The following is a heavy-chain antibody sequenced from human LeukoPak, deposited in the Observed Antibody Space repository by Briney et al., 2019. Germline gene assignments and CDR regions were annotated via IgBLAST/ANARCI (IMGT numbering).Heavy chain of an antibody. CDR2: ISGSGGST. D-gene: IGHD4-17*01. CDR1: GFTFSSYA. V-gene: IGHV3-23*01. CDR3: AKRRGEGPYGDPDSDY. Sequence: PGGSLRLSCAASGFTFSSYAMSWVRQAPGKGLEWVSAISGSGGSTYYADSVKGRFTISRDNSKNTLYLQMNSLRAEDTAVYYSAKRRGEGPYGDPDSDYWGQGTLVTVSS. J-gene: IGHJ4*02.